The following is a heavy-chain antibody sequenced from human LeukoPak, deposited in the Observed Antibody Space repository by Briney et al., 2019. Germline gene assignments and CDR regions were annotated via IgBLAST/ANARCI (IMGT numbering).Heavy chain of an antibody. J-gene: IGHJ1*01. CDR1: GFTFSSYA. Sequence: GGSLRLSCAASGFTFSSYAMNWVRQAAGKGLEWVSSISSSSSHIYYADSVKGRFTISRDNTRNSLYLQMNSLRAEDVAVYYCARGYCGGDCYGDWGQGTLVTVSS. CDR2: ISSSSSHI. CDR3: ARGYCGGDCYGD. D-gene: IGHD2-21*02. V-gene: IGHV3-21*01.